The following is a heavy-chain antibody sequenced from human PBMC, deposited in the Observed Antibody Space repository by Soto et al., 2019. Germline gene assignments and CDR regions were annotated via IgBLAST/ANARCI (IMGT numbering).Heavy chain of an antibody. CDR2: IYYSGST. V-gene: IGHV4-59*01. CDR3: ARVHSSSWYRVFDY. CDR1: GGSISSYY. Sequence: SETLSLTCTVSGGSISSYYWSWIRQPPGKGLEWIGYIYYSGSTNYNPSLKSRVTISVDTSKNQFSLKLSSVTAADTAVYYCARVHSSSWYRVFDYWGQGTLVTVSS. D-gene: IGHD6-13*01. J-gene: IGHJ4*02.